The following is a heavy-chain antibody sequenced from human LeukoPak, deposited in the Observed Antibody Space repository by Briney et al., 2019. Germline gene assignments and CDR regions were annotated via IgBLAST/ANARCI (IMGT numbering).Heavy chain of an antibody. Sequence: SETLSLTCTVSGGSISSYYWSWIRQPPGKGLEWIGYIYYSGSTNYNPSLKSRVTISVDTSKNQFSLKLSSVTAADTAVYYCAREYLGTVTSPGGFDYWGQGTLVTVSS. J-gene: IGHJ4*02. CDR3: AREYLGTVTSPGGFDY. CDR2: IYYSGST. D-gene: IGHD4-17*01. CDR1: GGSISSYY. V-gene: IGHV4-59*01.